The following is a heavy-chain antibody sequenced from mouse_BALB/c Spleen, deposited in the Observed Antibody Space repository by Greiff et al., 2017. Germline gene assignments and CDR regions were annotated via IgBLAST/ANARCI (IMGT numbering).Heavy chain of an antibody. CDR3: ARHGYGFAY. V-gene: IGHV14-3*02. D-gene: IGHD1-2*01. Sequence: EVKLVESGAELVKPGASVKLSCTASGFNIKDTYMHWVKQRPEQGLEWIGRIDPANGNTKYDPKFQGKATITADTSSNTAYLQLSSLTSEDTAVYYCARHGYGFAYWGQGTLVTVSA. J-gene: IGHJ3*01. CDR1: GFNIKDTY. CDR2: IDPANGNT.